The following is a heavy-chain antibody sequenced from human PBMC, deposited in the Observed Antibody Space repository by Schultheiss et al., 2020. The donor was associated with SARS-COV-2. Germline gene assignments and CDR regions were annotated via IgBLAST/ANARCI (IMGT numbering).Heavy chain of an antibody. CDR1: GFTFSSYA. Sequence: GESLKISCAASGFTFSSYAMSWVRQAPGKGLEWVSAISGSGGSTYYADSVKGRFTISRDNSKNTLYLQMNSLRAEDTAVYYCAKLNGYYYYGMDVWGQGTTVTVSS. CDR3: AKLNGYYYYGMDV. J-gene: IGHJ6*02. CDR2: ISGSGGST. V-gene: IGHV3-23*01.